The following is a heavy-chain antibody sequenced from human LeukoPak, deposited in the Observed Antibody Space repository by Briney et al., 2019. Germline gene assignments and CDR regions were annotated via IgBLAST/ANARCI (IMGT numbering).Heavy chain of an antibody. Sequence: GASEKVSCKASGYTFTGDYMHWVRQATGQGLEWMGWINPNSGGTNYAQKFQGRVTMTRDTSISTAYMELSRLRSDDTAVYYCARSPSPSPDSSGWSTFDYWGQGTLVTVSS. CDR1: GYTFTGDY. CDR3: ARSPSPSPDSSGWSTFDY. V-gene: IGHV1-2*02. CDR2: INPNSGGT. J-gene: IGHJ4*02. D-gene: IGHD6-19*01.